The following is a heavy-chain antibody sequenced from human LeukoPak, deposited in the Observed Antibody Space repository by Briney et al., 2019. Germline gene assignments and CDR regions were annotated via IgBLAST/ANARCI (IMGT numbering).Heavy chain of an antibody. D-gene: IGHD4-17*01. J-gene: IGHJ4*02. CDR1: GGTINSGGYY. V-gene: IGHV4-31*02. Sequence: PSQTLSLTCSVSGGTINSGGYYWTWIRQYPGKGLEWIGFIYYSGSTYYNPSLKSRVTISVDTSKNQFSLKLSSLTAADTAVYYRARYDYGDNVIGSFDYWGQGTLVTVSS. CDR3: ARYDYGDNVIGSFDY. CDR2: IYYSGST.